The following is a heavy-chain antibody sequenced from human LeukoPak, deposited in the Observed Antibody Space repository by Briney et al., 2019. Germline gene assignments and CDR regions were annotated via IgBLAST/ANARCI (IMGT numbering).Heavy chain of an antibody. D-gene: IGHD6-13*01. V-gene: IGHV3-23*01. CDR1: GFTFSSYA. CDR2: ISGSGGST. CDR3: AIAIAADYYYYGMDV. J-gene: IGHJ6*02. Sequence: GGSLRLSCAASGFTFSSYAMSWVRQAPGKGLEWVSAISGSGGSTYYADSVKGRFTISRDNSKNTLYLRMNSLRAEDTAVYYCAIAIAADYYYYGMDVSGQGTTVTVSS.